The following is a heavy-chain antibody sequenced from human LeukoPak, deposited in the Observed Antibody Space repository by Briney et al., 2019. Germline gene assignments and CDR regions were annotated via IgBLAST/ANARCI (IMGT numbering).Heavy chain of an antibody. CDR1: GGSISSYY. CDR3: ARARGHYDILTGYFDY. V-gene: IGHV4-59*01. CDR2: IYYSGST. J-gene: IGHJ4*02. D-gene: IGHD3-9*01. Sequence: TLSLTCTVSGGSISSYYWSWIRQPPGKGLEWIGYIYYSGSTNYNPSLKSRVTISVDTSKNQFSLKLSSVTAADTAVYYCARARGHYDILTGYFDYWGQGTLVTVSS.